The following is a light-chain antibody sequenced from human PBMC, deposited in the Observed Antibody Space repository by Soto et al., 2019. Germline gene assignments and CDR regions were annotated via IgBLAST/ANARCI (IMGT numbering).Light chain of an antibody. Sequence: QAVVTQSSSASASLGSLVKLTCTLSSGHSSYIIAWHQQQPGKAPRYLMKLEGSGSYNKGSGVPDRFSGSSSGADRYLTISNLQFEDEADYYCETWDSNTRVFGGGTQLTVL. CDR2: LEGSGSY. CDR3: ETWDSNTRV. J-gene: IGLJ2*01. V-gene: IGLV4-60*02. CDR1: SGHSSYI.